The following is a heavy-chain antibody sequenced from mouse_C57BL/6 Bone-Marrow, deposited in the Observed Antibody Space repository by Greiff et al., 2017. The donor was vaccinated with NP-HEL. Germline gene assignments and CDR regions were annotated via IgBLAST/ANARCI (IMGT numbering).Heavy chain of an antibody. CDR1: GFNIKNTY. V-gene: IGHV14-3*01. CDR2: IDPANGNP. CDR3: ARERAYYSNYAWFAY. J-gene: IGHJ3*01. D-gene: IGHD2-5*01. Sequence: EVQLQESVAELVRPGASVKLSCTASGFNIKNTYMHWVKQRPEQGLEWIGRIDPANGNPKYAPKFQGKATITADTSSNTAYLQLSSLTSDDTAIYYCARERAYYSNYAWFAYWGQGTLVTVSA.